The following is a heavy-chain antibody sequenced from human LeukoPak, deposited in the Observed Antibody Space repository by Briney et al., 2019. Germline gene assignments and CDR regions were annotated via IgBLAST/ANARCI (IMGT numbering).Heavy chain of an antibody. CDR2: INAGNGNT. D-gene: IGHD3-3*01. V-gene: IGHV1-3*01. Sequence: ALVKVSCKASGYTFSTYAMHWVRQAPGQRLEWMGWINAGNGNTKYSQKFQGRVTITRDTSASTAYMVLSSLRSEDTAVYYCARDEARITIFGVAGYFDYWGQETLVTVSS. J-gene: IGHJ4*02. CDR1: GYTFSTYA. CDR3: ARDEARITIFGVAGYFDY.